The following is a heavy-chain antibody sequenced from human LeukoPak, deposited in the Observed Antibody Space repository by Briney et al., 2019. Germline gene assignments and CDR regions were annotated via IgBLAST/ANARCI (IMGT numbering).Heavy chain of an antibody. D-gene: IGHD6-6*01. CDR3: ARGSSSSSHDY. V-gene: IGHV4-34*01. CDR1: GGSFSGYY. CDR2: INHSGST. Sequence: PSETLSLTCAVYGGSFSGYYWSWIRQPPGKGLEWIGEINHSGSTNYNPSLKSRVTISVDTSKNQFSLKLSSVTAADTAVYYCARGSSSSSHDYWGQGTLVTVSS. J-gene: IGHJ4*02.